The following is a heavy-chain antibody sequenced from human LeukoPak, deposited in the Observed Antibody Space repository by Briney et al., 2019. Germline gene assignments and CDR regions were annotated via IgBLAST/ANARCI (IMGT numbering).Heavy chain of an antibody. Sequence: GASVKVSCKASGYTFTTNYIHWVRQAPGQGLEWMGTINPSAGSTSYAQKFQDRVTMTRDTSTNTVYMELSSLRSEDTAVYSCARAVLLYDSSGYYYLDYWGQGTLVTVSS. CDR3: ARAVLLYDSSGYYYLDY. D-gene: IGHD3-22*01. J-gene: IGHJ4*02. CDR2: INPSAGST. CDR1: GYTFTTNY. V-gene: IGHV1-46*01.